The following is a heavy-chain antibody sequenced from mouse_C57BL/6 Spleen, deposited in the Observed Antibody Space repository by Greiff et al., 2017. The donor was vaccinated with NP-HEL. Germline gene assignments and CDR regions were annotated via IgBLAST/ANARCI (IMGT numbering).Heavy chain of an antibody. V-gene: IGHV1-82*01. CDR2: IYPGDGDT. Sequence: QVQLKESGPELVKPGASVKISCKASGYAFSSSWMNWVKQRPGKGLEWIGRIYPGDGDTNYNGKFKGKATLTADKSSSTAYMQLSSLTSEDSAVYFCASVGNGNYGGYAMDYWGQGTSVTVSS. CDR3: ASVGNGNYGGYAMDY. J-gene: IGHJ4*01. CDR1: GYAFSSSW. D-gene: IGHD2-1*01.